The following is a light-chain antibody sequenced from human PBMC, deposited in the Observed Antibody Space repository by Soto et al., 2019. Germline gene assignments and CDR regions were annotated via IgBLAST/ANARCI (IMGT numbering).Light chain of an antibody. Sequence: DTMLTQSPGTLALSPGEGATLSCRASQSLSGRYLAWYQQKPGQAPRLLIYGASTRATGIPDRFSGSGSGTDFTLTISRLEPEDFAVFYCQQYGNSPITFGQGTRLEIK. CDR2: GAS. CDR1: QSLSGRY. V-gene: IGKV3-20*01. J-gene: IGKJ5*01. CDR3: QQYGNSPIT.